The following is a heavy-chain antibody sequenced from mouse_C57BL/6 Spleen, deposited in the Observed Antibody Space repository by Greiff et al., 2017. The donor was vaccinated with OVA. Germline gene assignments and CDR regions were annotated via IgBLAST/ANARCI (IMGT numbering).Heavy chain of an antibody. CDR1: GYTFTEYT. CDR3: ARHEEEGKLGEGYFDY. J-gene: IGHJ2*01. CDR2: FYPGSGSI. D-gene: IGHD4-1*01. Sequence: QVHVKQSGAELVKPGASVKLSCKASGYTFTEYTIHWVKQRSGQGLEWIGWFYPGSGSIKYNEKFKDKATLTADKSSSTVYMELSRLTSEDSAVYFCARHEEEGKLGEGYFDYRGQGTTLTVSS. V-gene: IGHV1-62-2*01.